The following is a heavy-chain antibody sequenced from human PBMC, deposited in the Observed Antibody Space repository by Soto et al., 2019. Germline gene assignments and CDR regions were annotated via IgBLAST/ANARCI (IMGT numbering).Heavy chain of an antibody. J-gene: IGHJ6*02. V-gene: IGHV3-48*03. CDR1: GFTFSSYE. Sequence: PVGSLRLSCAATGFTFSSYEMNWVRQAPGKGLEWVSYISSSGSTIYYADSVKGRFTISRDNAKNSLYLQMNSLRAEDTAVYYCARENQESWSYYYGMDVWGQGTTVTVSS. D-gene: IGHD3-10*01. CDR2: ISSSGSTI. CDR3: ARENQESWSYYYGMDV.